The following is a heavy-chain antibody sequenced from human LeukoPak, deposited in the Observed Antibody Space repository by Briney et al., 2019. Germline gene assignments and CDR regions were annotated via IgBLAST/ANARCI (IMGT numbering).Heavy chain of an antibody. CDR3: ARGGYGYNRWDYFDY. CDR1: GGSISSFF. Sequence: SETLSLTCTVSGGSISSFFWSWIRQPPGEGLEWIGSIFSSGSTNYNTSLRSRVSVSLDTSKNQFSLKLGSVTAADTAVYFCARGGYGYNRWDYFDYWGQGTLVTVSS. V-gene: IGHV4-59*01. J-gene: IGHJ4*02. CDR2: IFSSGST. D-gene: IGHD5-24*01.